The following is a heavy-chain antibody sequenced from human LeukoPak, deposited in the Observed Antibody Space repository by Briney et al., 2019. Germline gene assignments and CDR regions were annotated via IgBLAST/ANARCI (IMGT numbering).Heavy chain of an antibody. CDR3: ARGPVAGLFDY. CDR2: IYSGGST. Sequence: GGSLRLSCAASGFTVSSNYMSWVRQAPGKGLEWVSVIYSGGSTYYADSVKGRFTISRDNSKNTLYLQMNSLRAEDSAVYYCARGPVAGLFDYWGQGTLVTVSS. CDR1: GFTVSSNY. J-gene: IGHJ4*02. D-gene: IGHD6-19*01. V-gene: IGHV3-53*01.